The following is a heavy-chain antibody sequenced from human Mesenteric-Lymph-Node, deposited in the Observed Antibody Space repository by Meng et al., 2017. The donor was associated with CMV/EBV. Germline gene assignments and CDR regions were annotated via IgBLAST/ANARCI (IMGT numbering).Heavy chain of an antibody. CDR2: INTDGSIT. Sequence: GGSLRLSCAASRFRLSDYWMYWVRLAPGKGLVWVSRINTDGSITDYADSVKGRFTISKDYAKNTLYLQMNSLRAEDTAVYYCARGGGGSSWKALAYYFYGLDAWGQGTTVTVSS. D-gene: IGHD2-15*01. CDR3: ARGGGGSSWKALAYYFYGLDA. V-gene: IGHV3-74*01. CDR1: RFRLSDYW. J-gene: IGHJ6*02.